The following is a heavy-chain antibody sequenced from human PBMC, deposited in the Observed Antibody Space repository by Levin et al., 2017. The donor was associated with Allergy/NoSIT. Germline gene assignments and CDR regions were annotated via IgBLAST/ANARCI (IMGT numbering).Heavy chain of an antibody. CDR2: ISDSGST. CDR1: GGSFRGYF. Sequence: GSLRLSCAVYGGSFRGYFWSWIRQSPGKGLEWIGEISDSGSTNYNPSLKSRVTISVDTSKSQFSLELSSVTAADTDVYYCSRGAAGPRLGYWGHGTLVTVSS. J-gene: IGHJ4*01. CDR3: SRGAAGPRLGY. D-gene: IGHD6-13*01. V-gene: IGHV4-34*01.